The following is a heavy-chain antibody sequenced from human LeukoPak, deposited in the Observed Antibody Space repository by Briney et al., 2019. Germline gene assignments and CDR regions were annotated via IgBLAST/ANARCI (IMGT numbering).Heavy chain of an antibody. V-gene: IGHV3-7*01. CDR1: GFTFSTYW. Sequence: GGSLRLSCAASGFTFSTYWMSWDRQAPGKGLEWVANIKKDGSEEYYADSVKGRFTISRDNAKNSLYLQMNNLRAGDTAVYYCRGVYGDYIRRVYWGQGTLVTVSS. J-gene: IGHJ4*02. CDR3: RGVYGDYIRRVY. CDR2: IKKDGSEE. D-gene: IGHD4-17*01.